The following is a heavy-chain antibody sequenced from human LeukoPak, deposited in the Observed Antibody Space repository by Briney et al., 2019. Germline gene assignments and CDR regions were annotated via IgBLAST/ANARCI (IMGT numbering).Heavy chain of an antibody. D-gene: IGHD5-18*01. V-gene: IGHV3-23*01. J-gene: IGHJ4*02. Sequence: GGSLGLSCAASGFTFSTFAMIWVRQPPGKGLEWVSSIFQGGGEIHYADSVRGRFTIPRDNSKSTLFLQMNSLRAEDSAIYYCATYRQVLLPFESWGQGTLVTVSS. CDR3: ATYRQVLLPFES. CDR1: GFTFSTFA. CDR2: IFQGGGEI.